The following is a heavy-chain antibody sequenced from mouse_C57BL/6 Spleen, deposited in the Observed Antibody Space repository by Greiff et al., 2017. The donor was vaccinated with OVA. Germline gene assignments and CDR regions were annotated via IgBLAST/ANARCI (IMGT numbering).Heavy chain of an antibody. Sequence: QVQLKQPGAELVKPGASVKLSCKASGYTFTSYWMHWVKQRPGQGLEWIGMIHPNSGSTNYNEKFKSKATLTVDKSSSTAYMQLSSLTSEDSAVYYCARSTVDGYFDVWGTGTTVTVSS. CDR2: IHPNSGST. J-gene: IGHJ1*03. V-gene: IGHV1-64*01. CDR3: ARSTVDGYFDV. CDR1: GYTFTSYW. D-gene: IGHD1-1*01.